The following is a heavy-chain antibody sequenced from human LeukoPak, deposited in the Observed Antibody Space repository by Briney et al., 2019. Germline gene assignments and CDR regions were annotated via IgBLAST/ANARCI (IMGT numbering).Heavy chain of an antibody. J-gene: IGHJ3*02. Sequence: SETLSLTCTVSGGSISSYYWSWIRQPAGKGLEWIGRIYTSGSTNYNPSLKSRVTMSVDTSKNQFSLKLSSVTAADTAVYYCARGGYSSSWYGKAFDIWGQGTMVTVSS. CDR2: IYTSGST. CDR3: ARGGYSSSWYGKAFDI. CDR1: GGSISSYY. D-gene: IGHD6-13*01. V-gene: IGHV4-4*07.